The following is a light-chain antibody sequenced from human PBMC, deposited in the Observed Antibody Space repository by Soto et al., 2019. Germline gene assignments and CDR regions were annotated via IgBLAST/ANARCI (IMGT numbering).Light chain of an antibody. CDR2: GNT. J-gene: IGLJ1*01. Sequence: QSALTQPPSVSGAPGRRVTISCTGNSSNIGAGYDVHWYQQLPGTAPKLLIYGNTHRPSGVPDRFSASKSGTSASLAITGLQAEDEADYHCQSYDSSLSGYVFGTGTKVTVL. CDR3: QSYDSSLSGYV. CDR1: SSNIGAGYD. V-gene: IGLV1-40*01.